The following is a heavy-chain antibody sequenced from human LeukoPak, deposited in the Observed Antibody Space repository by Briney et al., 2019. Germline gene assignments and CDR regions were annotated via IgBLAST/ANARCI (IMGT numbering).Heavy chain of an antibody. CDR1: GGSISSYY. D-gene: IGHD2-2*01. V-gene: IGHV4-59*08. J-gene: IGHJ5*02. CDR3: ARQSQGYCSSTNCHSWFDP. CDR2: IYYSGST. Sequence: SETLSLTCTVSGGSISSYYWNWIRQPPGKGLEWIGYIYYSGSTNYNPSLRSRVTISLDTSKNQFSLKLSSVTAADTAVYYCARQSQGYCSSTNCHSWFDPWGQGTLVSVSS.